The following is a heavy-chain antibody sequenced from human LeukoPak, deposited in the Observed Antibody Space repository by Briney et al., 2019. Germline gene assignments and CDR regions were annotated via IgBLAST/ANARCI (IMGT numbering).Heavy chain of an antibody. Sequence: GGSLRLSCVVSGFSFASEAMSWVRQSPGRGLEWVSSISPGGGTTYYADSVKGRFTISRDNSKNTLYVQINSLRAEDTAVYYCAKDYRSSTSCLFPYWGQGTLVTVSS. CDR2: ISPGGGTT. CDR1: GFSFASEA. J-gene: IGHJ4*02. V-gene: IGHV3-23*01. D-gene: IGHD2-2*01. CDR3: AKDYRSSTSCLFPY.